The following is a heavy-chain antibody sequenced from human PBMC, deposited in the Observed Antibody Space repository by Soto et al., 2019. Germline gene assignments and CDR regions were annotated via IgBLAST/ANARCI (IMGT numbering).Heavy chain of an antibody. V-gene: IGHV1-18*01. D-gene: IGHD4-17*01. Sequence: GASVKVSCKASGYSFTTYGISWVRQAPGQGLEWMGWMSTYNGNTNYAEKFQGRVTMTTDTSTNTAYMELRSLRSDDTAVYYCARVSSEYGDYNYSWFDPWGQGTLVTVSS. J-gene: IGHJ5*02. CDR1: GYSFTTYG. CDR2: MSTYNGNT. CDR3: ARVSSEYGDYNYSWFDP.